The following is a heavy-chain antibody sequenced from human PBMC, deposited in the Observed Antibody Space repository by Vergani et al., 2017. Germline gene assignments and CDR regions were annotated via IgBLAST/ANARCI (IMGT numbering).Heavy chain of an antibody. Sequence: QVQLVESGGGVVQPGRSLRLSCAASGFTFSSYGMHWVRQAPGKGLEWVAVISYDGSNKYYADSVKGRFTISRDNSKNTLYLQMNSLRAEDTAVYYCARDPYYYDSSCYYDYFDYWGQGTLVTVSS. D-gene: IGHD3-22*01. CDR2: ISYDGSNK. CDR1: GFTFSSYG. J-gene: IGHJ4*02. V-gene: IGHV3-30*03. CDR3: ARDPYYYDSSCYYDYFDY.